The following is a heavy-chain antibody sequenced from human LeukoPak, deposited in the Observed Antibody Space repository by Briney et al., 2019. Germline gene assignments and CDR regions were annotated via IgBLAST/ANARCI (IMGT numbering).Heavy chain of an antibody. J-gene: IGHJ1*01. CDR2: INPNSGGT. Sequence: ASVKVSCKASGYTFTGYYMHWVRQAPGQGLEWMGWINPNSGGTNYAQRFQGRVTMTRDTSISTAYMELSRLRSDDTAVYYCALTAKLAEYFQHWGQGTLVTVSS. V-gene: IGHV1-2*02. CDR3: ALTAKLAEYFQH. D-gene: IGHD2-15*01. CDR1: GYTFTGYY.